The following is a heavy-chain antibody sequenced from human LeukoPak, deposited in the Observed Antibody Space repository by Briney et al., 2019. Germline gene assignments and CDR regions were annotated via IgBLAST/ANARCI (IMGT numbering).Heavy chain of an antibody. V-gene: IGHV3-7*01. D-gene: IGHD3-22*01. CDR1: GFTFSSYW. CDR2: IKQDGSEK. Sequence: PGGSLRLSCAASGFTFSSYWMSWVRQAPGKGLEWVANIKQDGSEKYYVDSVKGRFTISRDNAKNSLYLQMNSLRAEDTAVYYCARVPPYYYDPGYYFDYWGQGTLVTVSS. CDR3: ARVPPYYYDPGYYFDY. J-gene: IGHJ4*02.